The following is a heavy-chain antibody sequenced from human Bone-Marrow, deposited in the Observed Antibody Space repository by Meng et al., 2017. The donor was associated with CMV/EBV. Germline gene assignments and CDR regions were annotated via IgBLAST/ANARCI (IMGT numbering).Heavy chain of an antibody. CDR2: ITSSGTYA. D-gene: IGHD1-26*01. CDR1: GFTFSSSA. CDR3: ARGGGSYSY. V-gene: IGHV3-21*01. Sequence: ELQLMESGGGLVKPGGSLRLSCEVSGFTFSSSAMNWVRQAPGKGPEWVSSITSSGTYAQYADSVKGRFTISRDNDKNSLYLQMDSLTAEDTAIYYCARGGGSYSYWGHGTLVTVSS. J-gene: IGHJ4*01.